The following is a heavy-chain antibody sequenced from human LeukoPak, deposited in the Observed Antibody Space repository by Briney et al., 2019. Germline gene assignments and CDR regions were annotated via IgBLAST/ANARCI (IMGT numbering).Heavy chain of an antibody. CDR1: GFTFNNYV. CDR3: AKGPLRGTAAAIDY. Sequence: GKSLRLSCAASGFTFNNYVMHWVRQAPGKGLEWVAVISYDGRNKHYPDSVKGRFTISRDISTDTLWLQMYSLRTEDTAVYYCAKGPLRGTAAAIDYWGQGTLVTVSS. D-gene: IGHD2-15*01. J-gene: IGHJ4*02. V-gene: IGHV3-30*18. CDR2: ISYDGRNK.